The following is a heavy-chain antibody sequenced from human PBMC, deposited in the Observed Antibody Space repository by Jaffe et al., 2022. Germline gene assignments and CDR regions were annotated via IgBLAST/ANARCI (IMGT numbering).Heavy chain of an antibody. V-gene: IGHV3-9*01. CDR3: AKDMGGVPAAAFDY. J-gene: IGHJ4*02. CDR2: ISWNSGSI. Sequence: EVQLVESGGGLVQPGRSLRLSCAASGFTFDDYAMHWVRQAPGKGLEWVSGISWNSGSIGYADSVKGRFTISRDNAKNSLYLQMNSLRAEDTALYYCAKDMGGVPAAAFDYWGQGTLVTVSS. CDR1: GFTFDDYA. D-gene: IGHD2-2*01.